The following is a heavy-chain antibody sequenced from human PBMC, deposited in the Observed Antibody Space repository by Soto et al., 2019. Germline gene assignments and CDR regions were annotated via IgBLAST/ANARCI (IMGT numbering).Heavy chain of an antibody. CDR1: GFRFSIYS. J-gene: IGHJ4*02. CDR2: ITSDTKTI. D-gene: IGHD6-19*01. V-gene: IGHV3-48*02. CDR3: ARSVEGHFDY. Sequence: EVQLVESGGALVQRGGSLTLSCAASGFRFSIYSMNWVRQAPGKGLEWSAYITSDTKTIKYAESVKGRFTISRDNAKNSVYLQMYNLSDEDTAVYYCARSVEGHFDYWGQGTVVTVSS.